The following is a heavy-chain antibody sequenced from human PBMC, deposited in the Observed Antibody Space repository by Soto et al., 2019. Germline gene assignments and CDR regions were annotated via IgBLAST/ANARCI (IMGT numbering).Heavy chain of an antibody. Sequence: EVQLVESGGGIVQPGGSLRLSCAASGFTCSRHWMHWVRQSPGKGLVWVSRMNNAGSITNYADSVKGRFTISRDNARNTLYLQMNSLRVEDTGVYFCTRAGPAECSSTRCAAHSPDVWGKGTAVTVSS. CDR2: MNNAGSIT. D-gene: IGHD2-2*01. CDR3: TRAGPAECSSTRCAAHSPDV. J-gene: IGHJ6*04. V-gene: IGHV3-74*01. CDR1: GFTCSRHW.